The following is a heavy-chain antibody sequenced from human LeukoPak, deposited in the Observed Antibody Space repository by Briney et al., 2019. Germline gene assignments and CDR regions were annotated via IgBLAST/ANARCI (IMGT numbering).Heavy chain of an antibody. CDR2: IDPSDPYT. V-gene: IGHV5-10-1*01. J-gene: IGHJ5*02. Sequence: NPGESLKISCKVSGYSFPSYWISWVRQMPGKGLEWMGTIDPSDPYTNYSPSFQGHVTISADKSISTAYLQWSTLKASDTAMYYCARQGGILFDPWGQGTLVTVSS. CDR3: ARQGGILFDP. D-gene: IGHD6-13*01. CDR1: GYSFPSYW.